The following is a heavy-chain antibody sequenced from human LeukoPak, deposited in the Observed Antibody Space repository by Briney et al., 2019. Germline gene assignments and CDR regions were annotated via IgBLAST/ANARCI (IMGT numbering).Heavy chain of an antibody. Sequence: GGSLRLSCAASGFTVSSNYMSWVRQAPGKGLEWVSVIYSGGSTYYADSVKGRFTISRDNSKNTLYLQMNSLRAEDTAVYYCAKDPDSYSSSPLDYWGQGTLVTVSS. CDR2: IYSGGST. V-gene: IGHV3-53*01. CDR1: GFTVSSNY. CDR3: AKDPDSYSSSPLDY. D-gene: IGHD6-13*01. J-gene: IGHJ4*02.